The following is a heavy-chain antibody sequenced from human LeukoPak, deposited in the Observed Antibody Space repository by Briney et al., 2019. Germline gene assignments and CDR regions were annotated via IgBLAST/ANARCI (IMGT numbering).Heavy chain of an antibody. CDR3: AREGTYYYDSSGSYNWFDP. J-gene: IGHJ5*02. CDR1: GYSISSGYY. CDR2: IYHNGNT. V-gene: IGHV4-38-2*02. D-gene: IGHD3-22*01. Sequence: SETLSLTCAVSGYSISSGYYWGWIRQPPRKGLEWIGSIYHNGNTYYNPSLKSRVTMSVDTSKNQFSLKLSSVTAADTAVYYCAREGTYYYDSSGSYNWFDPWGQGTLVTVSS.